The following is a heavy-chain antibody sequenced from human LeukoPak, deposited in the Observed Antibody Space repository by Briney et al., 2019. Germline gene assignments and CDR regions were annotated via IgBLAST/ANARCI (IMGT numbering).Heavy chain of an antibody. CDR3: AKEDIAVAGHNWFDP. D-gene: IGHD6-19*01. J-gene: IGHJ5*02. CDR1: EFSFSSYS. Sequence: GGSLTLSCEAYEFSFSSYSMHWVRQTPDKGLDWLAVMSGDGSKTFYADSVKGQFTISRDNSKNTLYLQMNSLRAEDTAVYYCAKEDIAVAGHNWFDPWGQGTLVTVSS. CDR2: MSGDGSKT. V-gene: IGHV3-30*04.